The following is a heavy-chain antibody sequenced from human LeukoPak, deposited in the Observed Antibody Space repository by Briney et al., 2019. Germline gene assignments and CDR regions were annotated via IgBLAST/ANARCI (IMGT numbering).Heavy chain of an antibody. CDR1: GGTFSSYA. CDR3: ATENTAAVAFDI. Sequence: SVKVSCKASGGTFSSYAISWVRQAPGQGLEWMGRIIPILGIANYAQKFQGRVTITADKSTSTAYMELSSLRSEDTAVYYCATENTAAVAFDIWGQGTMVTVSS. J-gene: IGHJ3*02. D-gene: IGHD6-13*01. V-gene: IGHV1-69*04. CDR2: IIPILGIA.